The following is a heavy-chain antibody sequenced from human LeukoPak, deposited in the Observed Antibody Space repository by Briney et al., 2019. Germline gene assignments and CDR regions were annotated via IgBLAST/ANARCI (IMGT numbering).Heavy chain of an antibody. CDR1: GFTFSSYW. J-gene: IGHJ3*02. CDR3: ARDKDPYYDSSVENDDAFDI. D-gene: IGHD3-22*01. Sequence: PGGSLRLSCAASGFTFSSYWMSWVRQAPGKGLEWVANIKQDGNEKYYVDSVKGRFTISRDNAKNTLYLQMNSLRAEDTAVYYCARDKDPYYDSSVENDDAFDIWGQGTMVTVSS. CDR2: IKQDGNEK. V-gene: IGHV3-7*01.